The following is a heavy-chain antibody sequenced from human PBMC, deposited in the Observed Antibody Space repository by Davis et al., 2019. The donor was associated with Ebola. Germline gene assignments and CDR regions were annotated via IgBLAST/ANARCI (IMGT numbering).Heavy chain of an antibody. CDR1: GFTLSSYW. Sequence: PAGSLTLSCAPSGFTLSSYWMSWVRQAPGQGLEWVANIKQDGSEKYYVDSVKGRFTISRDNAKNSLYLQMNSLRAEDTAVYYCARIGGYSYGYHPFDCWGQGTLVTVSS. CDR3: ARIGGYSYGYHPFDC. V-gene: IGHV3-7*03. D-gene: IGHD5-18*01. J-gene: IGHJ4*02. CDR2: IKQDGSEK.